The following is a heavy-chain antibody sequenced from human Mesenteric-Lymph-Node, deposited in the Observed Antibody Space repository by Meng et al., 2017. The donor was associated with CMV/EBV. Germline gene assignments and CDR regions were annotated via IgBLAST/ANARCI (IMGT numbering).Heavy chain of an antibody. CDR2: IYYSGST. Sequence: GSLRLSCTVSGGSISSFYWSWIRQPPGKGLEWIGYIYYSGSTNYIPSLQSRVTMSLDTSNNRFSLKLRSVTAADSAVYYCVGYCTSSSCHIGVDSWGQGTLVTVSS. V-gene: IGHV4-59*01. CDR3: VGYCTSSSCHIGVDS. CDR1: GGSISSFY. D-gene: IGHD2-2*02. J-gene: IGHJ4*02.